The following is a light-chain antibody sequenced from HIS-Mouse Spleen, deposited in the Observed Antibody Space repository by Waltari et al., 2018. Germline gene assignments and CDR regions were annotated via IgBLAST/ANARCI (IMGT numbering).Light chain of an antibody. CDR2: EDS. Sequence: SYELTQPPSVSVSPGQTARITCSGDALPKKYAYWYQQKSGQAPVLVIYEDSKRPSGIPERFSDSSSATMATLTISGAQVEDEADYYCYSTDSSGNHRVFGGGTKLTVL. CDR3: YSTDSSGNHRV. J-gene: IGLJ2*01. CDR1: ALPKKY. V-gene: IGLV3-10*01.